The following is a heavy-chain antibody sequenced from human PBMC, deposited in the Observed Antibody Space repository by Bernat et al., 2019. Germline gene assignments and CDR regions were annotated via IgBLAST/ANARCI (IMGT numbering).Heavy chain of an antibody. D-gene: IGHD2-21*01. CDR2: IYYRGST. Sequence: QLQLQESGPGLVKPSETLSLTCTVSGGSISSSSYYWGWIRQPPGKGLEWIGSIYYRGSTYYNPSLKSRVTISVDTSKNQFSLKLSSVTAADTAVYYCARHRAGVRYYFDYWGQGTLVTVSS. CDR1: GGSISSSSYY. V-gene: IGHV4-39*01. J-gene: IGHJ4*02. CDR3: ARHRAGVRYYFDY.